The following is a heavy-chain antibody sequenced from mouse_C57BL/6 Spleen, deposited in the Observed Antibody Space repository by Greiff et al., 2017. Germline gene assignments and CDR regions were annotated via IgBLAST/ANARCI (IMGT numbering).Heavy chain of an antibody. CDR3: EREGIYYGDDAAY. J-gene: IGHJ3*01. V-gene: IGHV1-55*01. D-gene: IGHD2-2*01. CDR1: GYTFTSYW. CDR2: IYPGSGST. Sequence: VQLQQPGAELVKPGASVKMSCKASGYTFTSYWITWVKQRPGQGLEWIGDIYPGSGSTNYNEKFKSKATLTVDTSSSTAYMQLSLLTSEDSAGYYGEREGIYYGDDAAYWGQGTLVTVSA.